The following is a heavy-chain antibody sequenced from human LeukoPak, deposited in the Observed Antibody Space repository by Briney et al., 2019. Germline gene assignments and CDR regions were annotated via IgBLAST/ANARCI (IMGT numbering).Heavy chain of an antibody. J-gene: IGHJ4*02. Sequence: PSETLSLTCAVYGGSFSGYYRSWIRQPPGKGLEWIGEINHSGSTNYNPSLKSRVTISVDTSKNQFSLKLSSVTAADTAVYYCARGDMASIAIDYWGQGTLVTVSS. CDR2: INHSGST. D-gene: IGHD6-6*01. CDR3: ARGDMASIAIDY. V-gene: IGHV4-34*01. CDR1: GGSFSGYY.